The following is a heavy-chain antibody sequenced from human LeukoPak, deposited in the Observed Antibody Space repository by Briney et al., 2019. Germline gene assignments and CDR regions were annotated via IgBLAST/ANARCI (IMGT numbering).Heavy chain of an antibody. J-gene: IGHJ6*02. Sequence: GGSLRLSCAASGFTFSSYSMNWVRQAPGKGLEWVSYISSSSSTIYYADSVKGRFTISRDNAKNSLYLQMNSLRDEDTAVYYCARCDSSGWYAFYYYGMDVWGQGTTVTVSS. CDR1: GFTFSSYS. V-gene: IGHV3-48*02. CDR2: ISSSSSTI. D-gene: IGHD6-19*01. CDR3: ARCDSSGWYAFYYYGMDV.